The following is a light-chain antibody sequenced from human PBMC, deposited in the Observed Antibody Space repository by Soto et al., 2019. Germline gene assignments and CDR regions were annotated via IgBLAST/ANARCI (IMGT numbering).Light chain of an antibody. CDR2: KAS. CDR1: QSISSW. CDR3: QQYNSYPWT. Sequence: DIQMTQSPSTLSASVGDRVTITCRASQSISSWLAWYQQKPGKAPKLLIYKASSLESGGPSRFSGSGSGTEFTLTISSLQPDDFADYYCQQYNSYPWTFGQGTKVEIK. J-gene: IGKJ1*01. V-gene: IGKV1-5*03.